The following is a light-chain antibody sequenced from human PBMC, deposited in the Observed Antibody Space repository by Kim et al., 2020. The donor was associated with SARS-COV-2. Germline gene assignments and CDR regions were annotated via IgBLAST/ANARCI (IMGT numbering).Light chain of an antibody. CDR3: CSHAGSYTWV. V-gene: IGLV2-11*01. Sequence: GQSVTISCTGTSSDVGDYNYVSWYQQHPGKAPKLMISDVNKRPSGVPDRFSGSKSGNTASLTVSGLQADDEADYYCCSHAGSYTWVFGGGTQLTVL. J-gene: IGLJ2*01. CDR1: SSDVGDYNY. CDR2: DVN.